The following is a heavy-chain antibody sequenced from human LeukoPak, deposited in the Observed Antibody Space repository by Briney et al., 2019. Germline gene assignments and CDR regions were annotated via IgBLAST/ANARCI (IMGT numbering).Heavy chain of an antibody. J-gene: IGHJ4*02. Sequence: ASVKVSCEASGYTFTSYAMHWVRHAPGQRLEWMGWSNAGNGNTKYSQEFQGRVTITRDTSASTAYMELSSLRSEDTAVYYCARDWGTDDYSSGSYHSFDYWGQGTQVTVSS. V-gene: IGHV1-3*02. D-gene: IGHD3-10*01. CDR3: ARDWGTDDYSSGSYHSFDY. CDR1: GYTFTSYA. CDR2: SNAGNGNT.